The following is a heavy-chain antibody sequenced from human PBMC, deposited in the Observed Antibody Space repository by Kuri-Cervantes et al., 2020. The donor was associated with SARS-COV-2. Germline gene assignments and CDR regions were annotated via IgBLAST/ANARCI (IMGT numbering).Heavy chain of an antibody. J-gene: IGHJ4*02. D-gene: IGHD4-11*01. CDR2: ISGGST. CDR3: ARMWCNTVTDVDY. CDR1: GFTVSSND. V-gene: IGHV3-38-3*01. Sequence: GESLKISCAASGFTVSSNDMSWVRQAPGKGLEWVSSISGGSTYYADSVKGRFTISRDNAKNTLYLQMNSLRAEDTAVYYCARMWCNTVTDVDYWGPGTLVTVSS.